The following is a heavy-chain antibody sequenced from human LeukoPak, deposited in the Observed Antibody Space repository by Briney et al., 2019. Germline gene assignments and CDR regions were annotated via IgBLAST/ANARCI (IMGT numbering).Heavy chain of an antibody. J-gene: IGHJ4*02. V-gene: IGHV3-21*01. Sequence: PGGSLRLSCAASGFTFSDYAMHWVRQAPGKGLEWVSSISSSSSYIYYADSVKGRFTISRDNAKNSLYLQMNSLRAEDTAVYYCARGLRCSGGSCYLNQYYFDYWGQGTLVTVSS. CDR2: ISSSSSYI. CDR1: GFTFSDYA. D-gene: IGHD2-15*01. CDR3: ARGLRCSGGSCYLNQYYFDY.